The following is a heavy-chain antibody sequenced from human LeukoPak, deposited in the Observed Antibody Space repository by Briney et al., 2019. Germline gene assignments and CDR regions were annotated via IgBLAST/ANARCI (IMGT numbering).Heavy chain of an antibody. CDR3: AKDDRFGELLLID. Sequence: GGCLRLSCAASGFTYDDYAMLCVRQAPGKGREWGSGISWNSGSIGYADSVKGRFTISRDNAKNSLYLQMNSLRAEDTALYYCAKDDRFGELLLIDWGQGTLVTVSS. CDR1: GFTYDDYA. CDR2: ISWNSGSI. J-gene: IGHJ4*02. V-gene: IGHV3-9*01. D-gene: IGHD3-10*01.